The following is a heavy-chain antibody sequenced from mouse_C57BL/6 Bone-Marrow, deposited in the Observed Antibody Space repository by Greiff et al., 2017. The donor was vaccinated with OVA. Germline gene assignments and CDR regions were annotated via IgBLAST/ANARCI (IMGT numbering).Heavy chain of an antibody. CDR3: ARWGLFITTVVATDYYAMDY. J-gene: IGHJ4*01. V-gene: IGHV1-9*01. D-gene: IGHD1-1*01. CDR2: ILPGSGST. Sequence: VQLVESGAELMKPGASVKLSCKATGYTFTGYWIEWVKQRPGHGLEWIGEILPGSGSTNYNEKFKGKATFTADTSSNTAYMQLSSLTTEDSAIYYCARWGLFITTVVATDYYAMDYWGQGTSVTVSS. CDR1: GYTFTGYW.